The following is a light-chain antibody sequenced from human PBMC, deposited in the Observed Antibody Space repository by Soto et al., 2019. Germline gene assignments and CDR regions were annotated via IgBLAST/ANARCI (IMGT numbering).Light chain of an antibody. CDR2: GAS. CDR1: QSVSSSY. J-gene: IGKJ5*01. V-gene: IGKV3-20*01. Sequence: EIVLTQSPGTLSLSPVERATLSCRSSQSVSSSYLAWYQQKPGQAPRLLIYGASSRATGIPDRFSGSGSGTAFTLTISRLEPEDFAVYYCQKYGSSLINFGQGTRLEIK. CDR3: QKYGSSLIN.